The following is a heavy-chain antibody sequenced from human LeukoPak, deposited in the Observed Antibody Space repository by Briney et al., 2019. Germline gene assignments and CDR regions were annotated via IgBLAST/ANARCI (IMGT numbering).Heavy chain of an antibody. D-gene: IGHD3-10*01. Sequence: PSQTLSLTCTVSGGSISSGDYYWSWIRQAPGKGLEWIGYIYYSGSTYYNPSLKSRVTISVDTSKNQFSLKLSSVTAADTAVYYCARGLYGSGSYSRWGQGTMVTVSS. J-gene: IGHJ3*01. CDR2: IYYSGST. CDR3: ARGLYGSGSYSR. CDR1: GGSISSGDYY. V-gene: IGHV4-30-4*01.